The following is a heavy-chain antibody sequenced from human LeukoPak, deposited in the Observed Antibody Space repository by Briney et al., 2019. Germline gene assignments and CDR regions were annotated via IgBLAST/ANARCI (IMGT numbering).Heavy chain of an antibody. CDR3: ARDGAFYYMDV. D-gene: IGHD3-16*01. CDR2: IYYSGSA. J-gene: IGHJ6*03. CDR1: GGSISSSSSY. Sequence: SETLSLTCTVPGGSISSSSSYWGWIRQPPGKGLEWIGSIYYSGSAYYNPSLKSRVTISIDTSKNQFSLKLSSVTAAATAVYYCARDGAFYYMDVWGKGTTVTVSS. V-gene: IGHV4-39*02.